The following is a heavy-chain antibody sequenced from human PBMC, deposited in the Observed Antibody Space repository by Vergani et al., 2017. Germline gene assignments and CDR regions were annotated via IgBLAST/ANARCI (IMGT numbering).Heavy chain of an antibody. J-gene: IGHJ4*02. CDR2: ISARYPST. CDR3: ARLSYDTTPYLQGGYGC. D-gene: IGHD3-22*01. Sequence: EVQLLQSGGGVIQPGGSVRLPCAASGFTFSACPMTWVRQAPGKGLEWVSAISARYPSTYYADSVKGRFTISRDNSKNMLYRQMNSLRAEDTAVYYCARLSYDTTPYLQGGYGCWGQGTLVSVSS. CDR1: GFTFSACP. V-gene: IGHV3-23*01.